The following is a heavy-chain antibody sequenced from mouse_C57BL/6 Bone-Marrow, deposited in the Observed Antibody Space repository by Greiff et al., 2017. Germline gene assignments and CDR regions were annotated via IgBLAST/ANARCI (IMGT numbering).Heavy chain of an antibody. D-gene: IGHD1-1*01. V-gene: IGHV2-2*01. CDR1: GFSLTSYG. CDR2: IWSGGRT. Sequence: MKLVESGPGLVQPSQSLSITCTVSGFSLTSYGVHWVRQSPGKGLEWLGVIWSGGRTDYNAAFISRLSISKDNSKSQVFFKMNSLQADDTAIYYCARNYYGSSYDWYFDVWGTGTTVTVSS. J-gene: IGHJ1*03. CDR3: ARNYYGSSYDWYFDV.